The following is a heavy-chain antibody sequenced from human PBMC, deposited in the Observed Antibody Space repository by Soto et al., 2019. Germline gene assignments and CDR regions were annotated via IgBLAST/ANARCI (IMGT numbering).Heavy chain of an antibody. D-gene: IGHD3-10*01. Sequence: QVQLQESGPGLVKPSGTLSLTCAVSGGSISSSNWWSWVRQPPGKGLEWIGEIYHSGSTNYNPSLQSRVNISVDKSKSQFSLKLSSVTAADTAVYYCARVTGHYYYGMDVWGQGTTVTVSS. J-gene: IGHJ6*02. CDR2: IYHSGST. V-gene: IGHV4-4*02. CDR1: GGSISSSNW. CDR3: ARVTGHYYYGMDV.